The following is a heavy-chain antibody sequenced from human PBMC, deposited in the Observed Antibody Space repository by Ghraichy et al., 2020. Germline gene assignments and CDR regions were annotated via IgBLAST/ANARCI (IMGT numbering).Heavy chain of an antibody. J-gene: IGHJ4*02. CDR1: GFTFTSYW. D-gene: IGHD1-7*01. CDR2: IKSDGIST. CDR3: ARDGNYKLDY. V-gene: IGHV3-74*03. Sequence: GGSLRLSCAASGFTFTSYWMHWVRQAPGKGLVWVSRIKSDGISTMYADSVRGRFTISTDNAKNTLYLQMNSLRDEDTAVYYCARDGNYKLDYWGQGTLVTVS.